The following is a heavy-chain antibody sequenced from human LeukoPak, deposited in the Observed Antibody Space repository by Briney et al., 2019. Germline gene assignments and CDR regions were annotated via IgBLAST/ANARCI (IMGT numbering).Heavy chain of an antibody. J-gene: IGHJ6*02. CDR2: IKQDGSEK. CDR3: ARPSYYYDSSGYSSYGMDV. D-gene: IGHD3-22*01. V-gene: IGHV3-7*01. CDR1: GVTFSSYW. Sequence: GGSLRLSCAASGVTFSSYWMSWVRQAPGKGLEWVANIKQDGSEKYYVDSVKGRFTISRDNAKNSLYLQMNSLRADDTAAYYCARPSYYYDSSGYSSYGMDVWGQGTTVTVSS.